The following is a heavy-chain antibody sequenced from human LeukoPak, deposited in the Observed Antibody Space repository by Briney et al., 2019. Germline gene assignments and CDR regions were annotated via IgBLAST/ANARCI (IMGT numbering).Heavy chain of an antibody. J-gene: IGHJ6*02. CDR1: GGSISSGGYS. CDR2: IYHSGST. Sequence: TLSLTCAVSGGSISSGGYSWSWIREPPGKGLEWIGYIYHSGSTYYNPSLKSRVTISVDRSKNQFSLKLSSVTAADTAVYYCARQFAAAGYYGMDVWGQGTTVTVSS. CDR3: ARQFAAAGYYGMDV. V-gene: IGHV4-30-2*01. D-gene: IGHD6-13*01.